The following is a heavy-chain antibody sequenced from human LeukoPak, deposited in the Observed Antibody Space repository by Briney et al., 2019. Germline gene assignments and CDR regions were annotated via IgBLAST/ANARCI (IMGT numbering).Heavy chain of an antibody. J-gene: IGHJ5*02. D-gene: IGHD6-19*01. CDR2: INPSGGST. V-gene: IGHV1-46*01. CDR3: ARDSIAVAGTTLGYWFDP. CDR1: GYTFTSYY. Sequence: ASVKVSCKASGYTFTSYYMHWVRQAPGQGLEWMGIINPSGGSTSCAQKFQGRVTMTRDMSTSTVYMELSSLRSEDTAVYYCARDSIAVAGTTLGYWFDPWGQGTLVTVSS.